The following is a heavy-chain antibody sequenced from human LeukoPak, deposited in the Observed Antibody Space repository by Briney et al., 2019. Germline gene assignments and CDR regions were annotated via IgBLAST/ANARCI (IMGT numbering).Heavy chain of an antibody. CDR2: ISSSGSTI. J-gene: IGHJ5*02. CDR3: ARAAEYYYDSSGYYFVDP. CDR1: GFTFSDYY. V-gene: IGHV3-11*04. Sequence: GGSLRLSCAASGFTFSDYYMSWIRQAPGKGLEWVSYISSSGSTIYYADSVKGRFTISMDNAKNSLYLQMNSLRAEDTAVYYCARAAEYYYDSSGYYFVDPWGQGTLVTVSS. D-gene: IGHD3-22*01.